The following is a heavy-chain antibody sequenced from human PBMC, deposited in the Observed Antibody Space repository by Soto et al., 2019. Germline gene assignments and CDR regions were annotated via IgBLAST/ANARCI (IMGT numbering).Heavy chain of an antibody. Sequence: GASVKVSCKASGYTFTSYGISWVRQAPGQGLEWMGWISAYNGNTNYAQKLQGRVTMTTDTSTSTAYMELRSLRSDDTAVYYCARDEPPHRWAIVVVPAASYRVYYYGMDVWGQGTTVTVSS. J-gene: IGHJ6*02. CDR2: ISAYNGNT. CDR3: ARDEPPHRWAIVVVPAASYRVYYYGMDV. CDR1: GYTFTSYG. D-gene: IGHD2-2*01. V-gene: IGHV1-18*01.